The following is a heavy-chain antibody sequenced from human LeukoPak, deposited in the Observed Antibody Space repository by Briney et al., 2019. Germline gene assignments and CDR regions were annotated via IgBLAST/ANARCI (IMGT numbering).Heavy chain of an antibody. V-gene: IGHV1-69*13. CDR2: IIPSFGTA. CDR3: ARTDTGYCSSTSCSNYYYYGMDV. D-gene: IGHD2-2*01. J-gene: IGHJ6*04. Sequence: ASVKVSCKASGGTFSSYAISWVRQAPGQGLEWMGGIIPSFGTANYAQKFQGRFTITADESTSPAYMELSSLRSEDTAVYYCARTDTGYCSSTSCSNYYYYGMDVWGKGTTVTVSS. CDR1: GGTFSSYA.